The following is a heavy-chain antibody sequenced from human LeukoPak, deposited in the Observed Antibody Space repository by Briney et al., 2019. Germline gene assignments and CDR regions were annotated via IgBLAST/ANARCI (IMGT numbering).Heavy chain of an antibody. CDR2: ISASGAKT. CDR1: GFTFSSYV. Sequence: GGSLRLSCAASGFTFSSYVVSWVRQAPGKGLEWVSVISASGAKTYYADSVKGRFTMSRDNSKNTLYLQMDSLRAEDTAVHYCAKDRDGGSNAQAKGFDYWGQGTLVTVSS. CDR3: AKDRDGGSNAQAKGFDY. V-gene: IGHV3-23*01. J-gene: IGHJ4*02. D-gene: IGHD3-16*01.